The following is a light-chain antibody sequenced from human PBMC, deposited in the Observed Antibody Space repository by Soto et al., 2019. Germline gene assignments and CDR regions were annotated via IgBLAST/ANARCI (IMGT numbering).Light chain of an antibody. V-gene: IGKV3-11*01. CDR2: DAS. J-gene: IGKJ5*01. CDR3: QQRSNWVT. CDR1: QSVSSY. Sequence: TVLTQTPATVSLSSGERATLSCRASQSVSSYLAWYQQKPGQAHRLLIYDASNRATGIPARFGGSGSGTGFTLTISILEHEDFAVYCCQQRSNWVTFGQGTRLEIK.